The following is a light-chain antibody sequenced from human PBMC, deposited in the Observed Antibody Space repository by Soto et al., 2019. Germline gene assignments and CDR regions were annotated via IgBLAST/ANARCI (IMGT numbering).Light chain of an antibody. CDR3: HQYNACHT. CDR2: GAS. V-gene: IGKV3-15*01. J-gene: IGKJ2*01. Sequence: EIVLKKSPCTLSVSPGDRVTLSCRASQSISINLAWYQHKPGQAPRLLIHGASTRATGIADRFSGSGSGTDFTLTISSLQPEDIATYYCHQYNACHTLGQGAKLDFK. CDR1: QSISIN.